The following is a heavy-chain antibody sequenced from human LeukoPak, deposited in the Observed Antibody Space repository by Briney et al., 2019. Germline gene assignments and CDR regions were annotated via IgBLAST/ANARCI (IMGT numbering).Heavy chain of an antibody. D-gene: IGHD6-13*01. CDR3: ARGRVTIAAAGTWSGGYFDY. V-gene: IGHV4-34*01. CDR2: INHSGST. CDR1: GGSFSGYY. J-gene: IGHJ4*02. Sequence: ASETLSLTFAVYGGSFSGYYWSWIRQPPGKGLEWIGAINHSGSTNYNPSLKSRVTISVDTSKNQFSLKLSSVTAADTAVYYCARGRVTIAAAGTWSGGYFDYWGQGTLVTLSS.